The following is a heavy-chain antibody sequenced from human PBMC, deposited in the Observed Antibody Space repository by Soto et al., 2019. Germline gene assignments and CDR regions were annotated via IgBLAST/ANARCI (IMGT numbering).Heavy chain of an antibody. CDR3: GRGQTAIDV. Sequence: TLSLTCSVSGGTITRGDHFWSWVRQSPGKGLEWLGYIYYSGSTYYNPSLKGRVMMTIDTSKHQFSLNLSSVTAADTAVFYCGRGQTAIDVWGQGTTVTVSS. V-gene: IGHV4-30-4*01. J-gene: IGHJ6*02. CDR1: GGTITRGDHF. CDR2: IYYSGST. D-gene: IGHD5-18*01.